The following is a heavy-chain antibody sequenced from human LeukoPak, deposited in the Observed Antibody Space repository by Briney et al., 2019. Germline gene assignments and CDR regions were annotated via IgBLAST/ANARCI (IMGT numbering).Heavy chain of an antibody. CDR3: TRRVATTGIYAFDI. CDR1: GGSISSYY. CDR2: IHYSGST. J-gene: IGHJ3*02. V-gene: IGHV4-59*01. D-gene: IGHD5-12*01. Sequence: SETLSLTCTVSGGSISSYYWTWIRQPPGKGLEWIGYIHYSGSTNYNPSLKSRVTMSVDTSNNQFSLKPSSVTAADTAVYYCTRRVATTGIYAFDIWGQGTMVTVSS.